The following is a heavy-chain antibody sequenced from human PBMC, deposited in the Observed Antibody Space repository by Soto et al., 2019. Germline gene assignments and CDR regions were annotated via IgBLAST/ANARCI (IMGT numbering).Heavy chain of an antibody. CDR1: GDSVSSPYY. Sequence: QVQLQESGPGLVKPSGTLSLTCAVSGDSVSSPYYWCWVRQPPGKGLEWIGEVFHTGTTSYNPSLRSRVTISMDKSNNQVSLDLSSVTAADTAVYYCARSAGLYAVPSWGPGTLVIVSS. CDR2: VFHTGTT. CDR3: ARSAGLYAVPS. V-gene: IGHV4-4*02. J-gene: IGHJ5*02. D-gene: IGHD2-8*01.